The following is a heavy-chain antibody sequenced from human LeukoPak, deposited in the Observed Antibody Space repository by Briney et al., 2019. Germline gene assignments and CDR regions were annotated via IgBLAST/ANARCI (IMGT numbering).Heavy chain of an antibody. CDR3: ARAMVRGAANDY. Sequence: SETLSLTCTVSGGSISSYYWSWIRQPPGKGLEWIGYIYYSGSTNYNPSLKSRVTISVDTSKNQFSLKLSSVTAADTAVYYRARAMVRGAANDYWGQGTLVTVSS. D-gene: IGHD3-10*01. V-gene: IGHV4-59*01. CDR1: GGSISSYY. CDR2: IYYSGST. J-gene: IGHJ4*02.